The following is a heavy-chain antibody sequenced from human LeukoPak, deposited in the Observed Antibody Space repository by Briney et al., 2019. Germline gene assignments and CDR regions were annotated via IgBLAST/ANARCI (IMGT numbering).Heavy chain of an antibody. J-gene: IGHJ4*02. CDR3: ARGSHYYDSSGPFDY. D-gene: IGHD3-22*01. CDR1: GFTFSDYY. V-gene: IGHV3-11*04. CDR2: ISSSGSTI. Sequence: GGSLRLSCAASGFTFSDYYMSWIRQAPGKGLEWVSYISSSGSTIYYADSVKGRFTISRDNAKNSLYLQMNCLRAEDTAVYYCARGSHYYDSSGPFDYWGQGTLVTISS.